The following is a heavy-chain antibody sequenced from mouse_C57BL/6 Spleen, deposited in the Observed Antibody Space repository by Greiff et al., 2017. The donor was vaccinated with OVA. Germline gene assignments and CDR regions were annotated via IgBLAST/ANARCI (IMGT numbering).Heavy chain of an antibody. J-gene: IGHJ3*01. CDR3: ARRGGNEGFAY. D-gene: IGHD1-1*01. V-gene: IGHV1-42*01. CDR1: GYSFTGYY. Sequence: VHVKQSGPELVKPGASVKISCKASGYSFTGYYMNWVKQSPVQSLEWIGEINPSTGGTTYNQKFKAKATLTVDKSSSTAYMQLKSLTSEDSAVYYCARRGGNEGFAYWGQGTLVTVSA. CDR2: INPSTGGT.